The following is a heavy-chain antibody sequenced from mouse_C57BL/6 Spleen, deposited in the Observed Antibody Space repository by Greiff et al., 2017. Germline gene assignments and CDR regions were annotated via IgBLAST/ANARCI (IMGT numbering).Heavy chain of an antibody. V-gene: IGHV14-3*01. D-gene: IGHD1-1*01. Sequence: EVQLVESVAELVRPGASVKLSCTASGFNIKNTYMHWVKQRPEQGLEWIGRIDPANGNTKYAPKFQGKATITADTSSNTAYLQLSSLTSEDTAIYYCARCTTVVAPYFDYWGQGTTLTVSS. CDR1: GFNIKNTY. J-gene: IGHJ2*01. CDR2: IDPANGNT. CDR3: ARCTTVVAPYFDY.